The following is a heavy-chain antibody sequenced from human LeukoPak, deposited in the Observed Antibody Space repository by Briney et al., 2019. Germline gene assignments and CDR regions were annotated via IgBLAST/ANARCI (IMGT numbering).Heavy chain of an antibody. J-gene: IGHJ5*02. V-gene: IGHV1-8*03. CDR1: GYTFTSYD. CDR2: MNPNSGNT. CDR3: ARAEWTNWFDP. Sequence: ASVKVSCEASGYTFTSYDINWVRQATGQGLERMGWMNPNSGNTGYAQKFQGRVTITRNTSISTAYMELSSLRSEDTAVYYCARAEWTNWFDPWGQGTLVTVSS. D-gene: IGHD2-8*01.